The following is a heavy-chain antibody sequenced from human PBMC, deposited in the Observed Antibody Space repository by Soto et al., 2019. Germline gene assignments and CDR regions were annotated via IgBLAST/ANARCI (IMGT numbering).Heavy chain of an antibody. V-gene: IGHV4-30-2*01. CDR3: ARSLPFDAFDI. J-gene: IGHJ3*02. CDR2: IYHSGST. Sequence: QLQLQESGSGLVKPSQTLSLTYAVSGGSISSGGYSWSWIRQPPGKGLEWIGYIYHSGSTYYNPSLKSRVSISVDRSKNQFSLKLSSVTAADTAVYYCARSLPFDAFDIWGQGTMVTVSS. CDR1: GGSISSGGYS.